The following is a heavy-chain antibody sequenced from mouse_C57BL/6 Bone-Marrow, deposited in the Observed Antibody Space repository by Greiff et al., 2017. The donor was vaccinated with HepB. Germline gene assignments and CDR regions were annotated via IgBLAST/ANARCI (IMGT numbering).Heavy chain of an antibody. CDR2: ISNGGGST. J-gene: IGHJ3*01. Sequence: EVKLMESGGGLVQPGGSLKLSCAASGFTFSDYYMYWVRQTPEKRLEWVAYISNGGGSTYYPDTVKGRFTISRDNAKNTLYLQMSRLKSEDTAMYYCARPDGYYVGFAYWGQGTLVTVSA. CDR1: GFTFSDYY. CDR3: ARPDGYYVGFAY. D-gene: IGHD2-3*01. V-gene: IGHV5-12*01.